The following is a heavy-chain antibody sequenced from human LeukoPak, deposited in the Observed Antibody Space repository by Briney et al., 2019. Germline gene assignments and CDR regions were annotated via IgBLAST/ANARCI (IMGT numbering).Heavy chain of an antibody. CDR3: ARGRYFYDSSGYAY. Sequence: SETLSLTCTVSGGSMTNYYWSWIRQPPGKGLEWIGYIYYSGSTNYNPSLKGRVTMSVDTSKKQFSLKLSSVTAADTAVYYCARGRYFYDSSGYAYWGQGTLVSVSS. V-gene: IGHV4-59*08. CDR2: IYYSGST. CDR1: GGSMTNYY. J-gene: IGHJ4*02. D-gene: IGHD3-22*01.